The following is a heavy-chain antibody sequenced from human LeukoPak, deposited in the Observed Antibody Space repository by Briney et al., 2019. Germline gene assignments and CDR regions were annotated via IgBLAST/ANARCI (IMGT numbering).Heavy chain of an antibody. V-gene: IGHV3-11*05. D-gene: IGHD2-15*01. CDR2: ISSSSSYT. CDR3: ARDLGGLSGYGMDV. J-gene: IGHJ6*02. CDR1: GFTFSDYY. Sequence: GGSLRLSCAASGFTFSDYYMSWIRQAPGKGLEWVSYISSSSSYTNYADSVKGRFTISRGNAKNSLYLQMNSLRAEDTAVYYCARDLGGLSGYGMDVWGQGTTVTVSS.